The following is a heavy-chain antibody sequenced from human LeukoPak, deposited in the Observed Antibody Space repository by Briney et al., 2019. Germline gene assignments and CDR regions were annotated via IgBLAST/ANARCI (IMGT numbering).Heavy chain of an antibody. CDR2: IYTSGST. Sequence: PSQTLSLTCTVSGGSISSGSYYWSWIRQPAGKGLEWIGRIYTSGSTNYNPSLKSRVTISVDTSKNQFSLKLSSVTAADTAVYYRARGELRSGWPYFDYWGQGTLVTVSS. CDR3: ARGELRSGWPYFDY. D-gene: IGHD6-19*01. CDR1: GGSISSGSYY. J-gene: IGHJ4*02. V-gene: IGHV4-61*02.